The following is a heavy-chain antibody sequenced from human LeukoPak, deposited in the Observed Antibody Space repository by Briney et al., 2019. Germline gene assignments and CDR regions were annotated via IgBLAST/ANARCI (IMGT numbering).Heavy chain of an antibody. CDR1: GHTLTKLS. J-gene: IGHJ6*03. D-gene: IGHD3-16*01. V-gene: IGHV1-24*01. CDR2: FDPEDGET. Sequence: ASVKVSCKFSGHTLTKLSMHWVRQAPGKGLEWMGGFDPEDGETIYAQKFQGRVTMTEDTSTDTAYMELSSLRSEDTAVYYCATGPKSYDYVWGSRREYYYYMDVWGKGTTVTVS. CDR3: ATGPKSYDYVWGSRREYYYYMDV.